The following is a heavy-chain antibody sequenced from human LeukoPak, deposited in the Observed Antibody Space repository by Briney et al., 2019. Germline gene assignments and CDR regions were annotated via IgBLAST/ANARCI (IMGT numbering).Heavy chain of an antibody. J-gene: IGHJ6*03. CDR1: GFTFSSYS. D-gene: IGHD3-22*01. Sequence: GGSLRLSCAASGFTFSSYSMNWVRQAPGKGLEWVSYISSSSSTIYYADSVKGRFTISRDNAKNSLYLQMNSLRAEDTAVYYCARVPRLVVKPMDVWGKGTTVTVSS. CDR3: ARVPRLVVKPMDV. CDR2: ISSSSSTI. V-gene: IGHV3-48*01.